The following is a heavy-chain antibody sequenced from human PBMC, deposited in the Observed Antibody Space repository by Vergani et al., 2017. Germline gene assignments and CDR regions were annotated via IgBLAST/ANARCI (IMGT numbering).Heavy chain of an antibody. CDR3: AKVDYDFWSGYYSFDY. D-gene: IGHD3-3*01. CDR2: ISGSGGST. V-gene: IGHV3-23*01. CDR1: GFTFSSCA. J-gene: IGHJ4*02. Sequence: EVQLLESGGGLVQPGGSLRLSCAASGFTFSSCAMSWVRQAPGKGLEWVSAISGSGGSTYYADSVKGRFTISRDNSKNTLYLQMNSLRAEDTAVYYCAKVDYDFWSGYYSFDYWGQGTLVTVSS.